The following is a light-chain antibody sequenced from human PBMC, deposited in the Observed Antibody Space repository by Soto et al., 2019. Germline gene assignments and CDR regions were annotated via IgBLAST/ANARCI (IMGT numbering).Light chain of an antibody. V-gene: IGKV2-28*01. J-gene: IGKJ3*01. CDR1: QSLLHRNGYNY. CDR3: MQALQTPFT. Sequence: IVMTQSPLSLTVTPGEPASISCRSSQSLLHRNGYNYLDWYLQKPGQSPQLLIYLGSNLASGVPDRFSGSGSGTDFTLKISRVEAEDVGIYYCMQALQTPFTFGPGTKVDIK. CDR2: LGS.